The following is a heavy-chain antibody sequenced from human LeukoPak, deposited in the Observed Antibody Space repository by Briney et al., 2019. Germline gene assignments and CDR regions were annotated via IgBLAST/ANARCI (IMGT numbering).Heavy chain of an antibody. CDR3: ARRFCTGGSCYPDY. Sequence: ASVTVSCKASGYTFTGYYMHWVRLAPGQGLAWMGRINSNNGVSNYAQRFQGRVTMTRDTSISTAYMELSGLTSDDTAVYYCARRFCTGGSCYPDYWGQGTLVTVSS. D-gene: IGHD2-15*01. V-gene: IGHV1-2*02. CDR1: GYTFTGYY. CDR2: INSNNGVS. J-gene: IGHJ4*02.